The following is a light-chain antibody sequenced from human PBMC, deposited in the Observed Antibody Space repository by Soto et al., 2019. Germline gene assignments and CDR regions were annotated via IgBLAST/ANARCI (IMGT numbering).Light chain of an antibody. V-gene: IGLV2-14*01. CDR2: DVS. J-gene: IGLJ2*01. CDR3: SSFTSSGTLV. CDR1: SSDVGAYNY. Sequence: QSVLTQPASVSGSPGQSIAISCTGTSSDVGAYNYVSWYQQHPGKAPKFIIYDVSNRPSGVSNRFSGSKSGNTASLTISGLQAEDEADYYCSSFTSSGTLVFGGGTKVTV.